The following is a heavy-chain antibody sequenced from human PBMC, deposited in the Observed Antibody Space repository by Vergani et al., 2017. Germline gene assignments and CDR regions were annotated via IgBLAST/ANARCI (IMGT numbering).Heavy chain of an antibody. J-gene: IGHJ4*02. D-gene: IGHD3-3*01. CDR3: ARDEKRGYYASDLPY. Sequence: QVHLVESGGGVVQPGGPLRLSCAASGFTFSDYGVHWVRQAPGKGLEWVAFIRIDGSEQYYADSVKGRFTVSRDNSKYTLYLQIHSLRPEDTALYYCARDEKRGYYASDLPYWGQGTLVTVSS. CDR1: GFTFSDYG. CDR2: IRIDGSEQ. V-gene: IGHV3-30*02.